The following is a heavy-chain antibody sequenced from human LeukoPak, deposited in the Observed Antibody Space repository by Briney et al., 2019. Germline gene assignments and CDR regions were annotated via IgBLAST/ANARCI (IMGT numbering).Heavy chain of an antibody. V-gene: IGHV4-30-4*08. Sequence: SETLSLTCTVSGGSISSGDYYWSWIRQPPGKGLEWIGYIYYSGSTYYNPSLKSRVTISVDRSKNQFSLKLSYVTAADTAVYYCARDSLLVYDILTGHYYFDYWGQGTLVTVSS. D-gene: IGHD3-9*01. CDR3: ARDSLLVYDILTGHYYFDY. J-gene: IGHJ4*02. CDR2: IYYSGST. CDR1: GGSISSGDYY.